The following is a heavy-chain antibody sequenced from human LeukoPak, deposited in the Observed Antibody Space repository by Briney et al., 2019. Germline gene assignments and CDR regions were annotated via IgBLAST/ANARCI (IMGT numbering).Heavy chain of an antibody. D-gene: IGHD2-2*01. CDR2: ISYDGSNK. Sequence: GGSLRLSCAAPGFTFSSYGMHRVRPAPGKGPEWVAIISYDGSNKYYADAVKGRFTISRDNAKNALYLQMNSLRAEDTAVYYCARPPPSCSSTSCYQQYWGQGTLVTVSS. J-gene: IGHJ4*02. CDR3: ARPPPSCSSTSCYQQY. V-gene: IGHV3-30*03. CDR1: GFTFSSYG.